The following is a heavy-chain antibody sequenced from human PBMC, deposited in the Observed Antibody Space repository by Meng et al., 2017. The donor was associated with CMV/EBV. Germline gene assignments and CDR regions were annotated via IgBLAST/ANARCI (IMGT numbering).Heavy chain of an antibody. CDR3: ARQCEWGGGSCYGYYYYGMDV. CDR2: ISSSGSTI. Sequence: GESLKISCAASGFTFSSYEMNWVRQAPGKGLEWVSYISSSGSTIYYADSVKGRFTISRDNAKNSLYLQMNSLRAEDTAVYYCARQCEWGGGSCYGYYYYGMDVWGQGTTVTVSS. J-gene: IGHJ6*02. V-gene: IGHV3-48*03. CDR1: GFTFSSYE. D-gene: IGHD2-15*01.